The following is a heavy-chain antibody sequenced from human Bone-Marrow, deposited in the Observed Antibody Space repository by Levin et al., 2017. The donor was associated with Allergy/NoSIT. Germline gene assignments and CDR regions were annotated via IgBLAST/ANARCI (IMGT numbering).Heavy chain of an antibody. CDR3: ARGTTSDALDV. Sequence: SETLSLTCGVYGAPFIGYYWSWVRQPPGKGLEWIGEINHSGSTNYNPSLTHRVTISIDTSKTQFSLKLISVTAADTAVYFCARGTTSDALDVWGQGTVVTVSS. D-gene: IGHD1-14*01. CDR2: INHSGST. V-gene: IGHV4-34*01. CDR1: GAPFIGYY. J-gene: IGHJ3*01.